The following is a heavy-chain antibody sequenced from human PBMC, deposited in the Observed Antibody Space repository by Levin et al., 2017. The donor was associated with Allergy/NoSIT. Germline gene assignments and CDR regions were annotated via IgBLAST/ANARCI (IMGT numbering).Heavy chain of an antibody. Sequence: GESLKISCAASGFTFSSYAMHWVRQAPGKGLEWVAVISYDGSNKYYADSVKGRFTISRDNSKNTLYLQMNSLRAEDTAVYYCARDGPRGPSGEGGSLDYWGQGTLVTVSS. D-gene: IGHD7-27*01. CDR3: ARDGPRGPSGEGGSLDY. CDR2: ISYDGSNK. J-gene: IGHJ4*02. V-gene: IGHV3-30-3*01. CDR1: GFTFSSYA.